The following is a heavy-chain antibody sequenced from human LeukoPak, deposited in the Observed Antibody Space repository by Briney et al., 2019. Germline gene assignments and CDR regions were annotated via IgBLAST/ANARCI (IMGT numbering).Heavy chain of an antibody. J-gene: IGHJ4*02. Sequence: PETLSLTCTVSGGSISNNNYSWGWIRQPPGKGLEWVGSIAYSGTTYYNPSLKSRVAISVDTSKNQFSLKLTSVTAADTAIYYCVRQWFFWGQGTLVTVSS. V-gene: IGHV4-39*01. CDR2: IAYSGTT. D-gene: IGHD3-22*01. CDR1: GGSISNNNYS. CDR3: VRQWFF.